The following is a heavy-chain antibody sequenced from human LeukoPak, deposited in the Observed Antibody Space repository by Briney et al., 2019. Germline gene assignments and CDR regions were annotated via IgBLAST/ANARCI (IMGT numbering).Heavy chain of an antibody. CDR3: TRFERYYYGSGPSLDYYYMDV. CDR1: GFTFGDYA. Sequence: PGGSLRLSCTASGFTFGDYAMSWVRQAPGKGLEWVGFIRSRAYGGTTEYAASVKGRFTISRDDSKSIAYLQMNSLITEDTAVYYCTRFERYYYGSGPSLDYYYMDVWGKGTTVTVSS. J-gene: IGHJ6*03. CDR2: IRSRAYGGTT. D-gene: IGHD3-10*01. V-gene: IGHV3-49*04.